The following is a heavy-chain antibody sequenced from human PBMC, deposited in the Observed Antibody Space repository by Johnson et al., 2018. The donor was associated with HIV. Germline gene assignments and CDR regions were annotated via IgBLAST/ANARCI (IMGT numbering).Heavy chain of an antibody. V-gene: IGHV3-30*04. CDR3: ARGQIAARWSDALHF. J-gene: IGHJ3*01. D-gene: IGHD6-6*01. CDR1: GFSFSIYA. CDR2: ISYDGTEK. Sequence: QVQLVESGGGVVQPGRSLRLSCAASGFSFSIYAMHWVRQAPGKGLEWVAVISYDGTEKYYAESVKARFTISRDNSKNTLYLVINRVRPEDTAVYYCARGQIAARWSDALHFWGQGTMVTVSS.